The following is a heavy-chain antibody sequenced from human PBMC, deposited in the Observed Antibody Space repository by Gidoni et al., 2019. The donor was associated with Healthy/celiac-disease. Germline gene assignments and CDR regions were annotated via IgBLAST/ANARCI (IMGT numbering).Heavy chain of an antibody. D-gene: IGHD6-13*01. V-gene: IGHV1-69*06. Sequence: QVQLVQSGAEVKKPWSSVKVSFMASGGSFCSYAISWVRQAPGQGLEWMGGIIPIFGTANYAQKVQGRVTITADKSTSTAYMELSSLRSEDTAVYYGARDVDSSSWYRGPFVYWGQGTLVTVSS. J-gene: IGHJ4*02. CDR1: GGSFCSYA. CDR3: ARDVDSSSWYRGPFVY. CDR2: IIPIFGTA.